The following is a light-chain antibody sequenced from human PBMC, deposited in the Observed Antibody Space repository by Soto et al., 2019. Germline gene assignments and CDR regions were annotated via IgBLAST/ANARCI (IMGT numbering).Light chain of an antibody. Sequence: EIVLTQSPGTLSLSPGERATLSCRASQSVSSSYLTWYQQKGGQAPRLLIYGASSRATGTPDRFSGSGSGTDFTLTISRLEPEEFAVYYCQQYGSSRTFGQGTKVDIK. V-gene: IGKV3-20*01. CDR3: QQYGSSRT. CDR2: GAS. CDR1: QSVSSSY. J-gene: IGKJ1*01.